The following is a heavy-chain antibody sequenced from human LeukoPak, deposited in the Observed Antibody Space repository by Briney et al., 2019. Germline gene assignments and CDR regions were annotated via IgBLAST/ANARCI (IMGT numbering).Heavy chain of an antibody. V-gene: IGHV4-59*01. CDR1: GGSISSYY. J-gene: IGHJ4*02. CDR3: ARGGSRPSYYDIWSGLDY. Sequence: PSETLSLTCTVSGGSISSYYWSWIRQPPGKGLEWIWYIYYSGSTNYDPSLKSRVTVSVDTSKNQFSLKVSSVTAADTAVYYCARGGSRPSYYDIWSGLDYWGQGTLVTVSS. D-gene: IGHD3-3*01. CDR2: IYYSGST.